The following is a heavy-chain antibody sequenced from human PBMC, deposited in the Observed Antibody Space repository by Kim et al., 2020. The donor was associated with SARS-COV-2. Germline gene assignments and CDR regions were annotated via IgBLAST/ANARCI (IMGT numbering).Heavy chain of an antibody. CDR3: AKDRGGVAGHVGY. CDR1: GFTFSSYA. V-gene: IGHV3-64*01. Sequence: GGSLRLSCAVSGFTFSSYAMHWVRQAPGKGLEYVSAISSTGITYYANSVKGRFTISRDNSKNTLYLQMGSLRPEDMAVYYCAKDRGGVAGHVGYWGQGTLVTVPS. D-gene: IGHD6-19*01. J-gene: IGHJ4*02. CDR2: ISSTGIT.